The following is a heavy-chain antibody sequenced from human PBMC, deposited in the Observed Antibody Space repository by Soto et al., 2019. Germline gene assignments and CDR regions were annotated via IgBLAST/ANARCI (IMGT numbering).Heavy chain of an antibody. Sequence: EVQLLESGGGLVQPGGSLRLSCAASGFTFSSYAMSWVRQAPGKGLEWVSAISSSGSSTYYTDSVKGRFTISRDNTKNTLCLQMNSLRDEDTAVYYCAKRGIPGAREGFDYWGQGTLVTVSS. CDR1: GFTFSSYA. D-gene: IGHD3-16*01. J-gene: IGHJ4*02. CDR2: ISSSGSST. CDR3: AKRGIPGAREGFDY. V-gene: IGHV3-23*01.